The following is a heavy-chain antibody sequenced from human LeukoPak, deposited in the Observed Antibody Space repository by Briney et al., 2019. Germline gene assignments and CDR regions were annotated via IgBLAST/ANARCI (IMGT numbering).Heavy chain of an antibody. Sequence: ASVKVSCKASGYTFTTYYMHWLRQAPGQGLEWMGIINLSGGDTTYSQKFQGRVTMTRDTSTSTVYMELSSLRSEDTAVYYCARGDSSGYFSHDAFDIWGQGTMVTVSS. J-gene: IGHJ3*02. CDR3: ARGDSSGYFSHDAFDI. CDR2: INLSGGDT. CDR1: GYTFTTYY. V-gene: IGHV1-46*01. D-gene: IGHD3-22*01.